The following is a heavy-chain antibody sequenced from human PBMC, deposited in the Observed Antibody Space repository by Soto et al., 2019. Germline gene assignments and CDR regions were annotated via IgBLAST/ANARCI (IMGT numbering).Heavy chain of an antibody. V-gene: IGHV1-2*04. CDR1: GYTFTGYY. CDR2: INPNSGGT. CDR3: ARGGVSSSPPSRNYGMDV. Sequence: GASVKVSCKASGYTFTGYYMHWVRQAPGQGLEWMGWINPNSGGTNYAQKFQGWITMTRDTSISTAYMELSRLRSDDTAVYYCARGGVSSSPPSRNYGMDVWGQGTTVTVSS. J-gene: IGHJ6*02. D-gene: IGHD6-6*01.